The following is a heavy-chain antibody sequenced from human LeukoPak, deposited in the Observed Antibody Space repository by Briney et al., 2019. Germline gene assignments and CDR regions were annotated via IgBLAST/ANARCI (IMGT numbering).Heavy chain of an antibody. CDR2: ISASGGST. J-gene: IGHJ4*02. D-gene: IGHD3-22*01. Sequence: EGSLRLSCAASGFTFSSYAMSWVRQAPGKGLEWVSAISASGGSTYYADSEKGRVTVSRDNSKNTLYLQMNSLRAEDTAVYYCAKDGRSGRITMIVVALDYWGQGTLVTVSS. CDR3: AKDGRSGRITMIVVALDY. CDR1: GFTFSSYA. V-gene: IGHV3-23*01.